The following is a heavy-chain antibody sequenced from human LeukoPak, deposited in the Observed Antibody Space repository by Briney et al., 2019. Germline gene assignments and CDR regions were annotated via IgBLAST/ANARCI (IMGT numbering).Heavy chain of an antibody. CDR1: GYTFTNYG. J-gene: IGHJ5*02. CDR2: ISAYNGNT. CDR3: ARVGPTIPMESWFDP. V-gene: IGHV1-18*01. D-gene: IGHD5-12*01. Sequence: ASVKVSCKASGYTFTNYGISWVRQAPGQGLEWMGWISAYNGNTHYAQNLQGRVTMTTDTSTSTAYMELRSLRSDDTAVYYCARVGPTIPMESWFDPWGQGTLVTVSS.